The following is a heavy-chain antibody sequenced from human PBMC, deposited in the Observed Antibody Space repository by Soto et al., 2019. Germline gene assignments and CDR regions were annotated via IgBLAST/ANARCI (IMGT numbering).Heavy chain of an antibody. CDR2: ISYDGSNK. V-gene: IGHV3-30*18. CDR1: GFTFSSYG. J-gene: IGHJ4*02. Sequence: GGSLRLSCAASGFTFSSYGMHWVRQAPGKGLEWVAVISYDGSNKYYADSVKGRFTISRDNSKNTLYLQMNSLRAEDTAVYYCAKEGSSSFPFIDYWGQGTLVTVSS. D-gene: IGHD6-6*01. CDR3: AKEGSSSFPFIDY.